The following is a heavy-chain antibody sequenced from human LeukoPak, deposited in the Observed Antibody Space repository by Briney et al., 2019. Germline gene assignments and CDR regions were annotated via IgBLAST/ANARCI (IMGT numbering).Heavy chain of an antibody. V-gene: IGHV3-53*01. Sequence: GGSLRLSCAASGFTVSSNYMSWVRQAPGKGLEWVSVIYSGGSTSYADSVKGRFTISRDNSKNTLYLQMNSLRAEDTAVYYCAREAGIAAAGKYYYGMDVWGKGTTVTVSS. CDR2: IYSGGST. D-gene: IGHD6-13*01. J-gene: IGHJ6*04. CDR3: AREAGIAAAGKYYYGMDV. CDR1: GFTVSSNY.